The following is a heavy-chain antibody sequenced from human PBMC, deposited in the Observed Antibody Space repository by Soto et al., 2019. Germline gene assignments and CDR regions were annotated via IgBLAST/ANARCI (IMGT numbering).Heavy chain of an antibody. Sequence: ASVKVSCKASGYTFTSYDINWVRQATGQGLEWMGWMNPNSGNTGYAQKFQGRVTMTRNTSISTAYMELSSLKSEDTDVYYCARGGYCSGGSCSYYYYGMDVLGQGTTVTVSS. V-gene: IGHV1-8*01. CDR3: ARGGYCSGGSCSYYYYGMDV. CDR1: GYTFTSYD. J-gene: IGHJ6*02. D-gene: IGHD2-15*01. CDR2: MNPNSGNT.